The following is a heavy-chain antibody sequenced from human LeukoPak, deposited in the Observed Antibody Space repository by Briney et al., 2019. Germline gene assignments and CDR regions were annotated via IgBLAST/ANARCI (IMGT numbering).Heavy chain of an antibody. D-gene: IGHD3-10*01. CDR3: ARSGSGSYAFDI. J-gene: IGHJ3*02. V-gene: IGHV3-33*01. CDR1: RFTFSSYA. Sequence: GRSLRLSCAASRFTFSSYAMHWVRQAPGKGLEWVAVIWYDGSNKYYADSVKGRFTTSRDNSKNTLYLQMNSLRAEDTAVYYCARSGSGSYAFDIWGQGTMVTISS. CDR2: IWYDGSNK.